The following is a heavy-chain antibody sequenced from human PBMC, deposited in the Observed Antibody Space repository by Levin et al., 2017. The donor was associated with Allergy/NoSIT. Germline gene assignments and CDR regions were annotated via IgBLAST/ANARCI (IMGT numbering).Heavy chain of an antibody. Sequence: GESLKISCPASGITFSNAWMSWARQAPGKGLEWVGRIKSKTDGGTADYASPVEGRFTISRDDSKNTLYLQMNSLKTEDTALYYCTTYISSWYYFDNWGQGTLVTVSS. CDR3: TTYISSWYYFDN. CDR2: IKSKTDGGTA. J-gene: IGHJ4*02. D-gene: IGHD6-13*01. CDR1: GITFSNAW. V-gene: IGHV3-15*01.